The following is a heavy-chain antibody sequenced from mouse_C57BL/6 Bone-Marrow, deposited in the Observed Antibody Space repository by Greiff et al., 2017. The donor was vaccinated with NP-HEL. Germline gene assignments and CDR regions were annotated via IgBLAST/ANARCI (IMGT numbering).Heavy chain of an antibody. V-gene: IGHV5-9-1*02. CDR2: ISSGGDYI. CDR1: GFTFSSYA. D-gene: IGHD4-1*01. J-gene: IGHJ4*01. CDR3: TRPSNRSYAMDY. Sequence: EVQLVESGEGLVKPGGSLKLSCAASGFTFSSYAMSWVRQTPEKRLEWVAYISSGGDYIYYADTVKGRFTISRDNARNTLYLQMSSLKSEDTAMYYCTRPSNRSYAMDYWGQGTSVTVSS.